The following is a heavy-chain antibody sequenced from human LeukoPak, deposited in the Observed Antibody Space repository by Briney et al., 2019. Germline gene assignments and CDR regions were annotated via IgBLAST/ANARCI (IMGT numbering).Heavy chain of an antibody. V-gene: IGHV4-34*01. CDR3: ARHEAGGGLTY. J-gene: IGHJ4*02. D-gene: IGHD3-9*01. CDR1: GGSFSGYY. Sequence: SETLSLTCAVYGGSFSGYYWSWIRQPPGKGLEWIGEINHSGSTNYNPSLKSRVTISVDTSKNQFSLKLSSVTAADTAVYYCARHEAGGGLTYWGQGTLVTVSS. CDR2: INHSGST.